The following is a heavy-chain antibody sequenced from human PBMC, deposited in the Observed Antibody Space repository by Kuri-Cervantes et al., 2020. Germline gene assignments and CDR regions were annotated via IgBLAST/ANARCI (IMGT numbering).Heavy chain of an antibody. D-gene: IGHD2-15*01. CDR3: ARGHSVVVGAFDI. V-gene: IGHV1-8*02. CDR2: ISAYNGDT. Sequence: ASVKVSCKASGGTFSSYGISWVRQAPGQGLEWMGWISAYNGDTKYAQKFQGRVTMTRNTSISTAYMELSSLRSEDTAVYYCARGHSVVVGAFDIWGQGTMVTVSS. CDR1: GGTFSSYG. J-gene: IGHJ3*02.